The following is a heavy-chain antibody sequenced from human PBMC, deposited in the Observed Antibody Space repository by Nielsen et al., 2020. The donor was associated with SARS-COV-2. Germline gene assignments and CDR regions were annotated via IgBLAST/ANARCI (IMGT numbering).Heavy chain of an antibody. J-gene: IGHJ4*02. Sequence: GESLKIFCAASGFTFSDYYMSWIRQAPGKGLEWVSYISSSSSYTNYADSVKGRFTISRDNAKNSLYLQMNSLRAEDTAVYYCARDTTSTSNFDYWGQGTLVTVSS. D-gene: IGHD2-2*01. CDR1: GFTFSDYY. CDR3: ARDTTSTSNFDY. CDR2: ISSSSSYT. V-gene: IGHV3-11*06.